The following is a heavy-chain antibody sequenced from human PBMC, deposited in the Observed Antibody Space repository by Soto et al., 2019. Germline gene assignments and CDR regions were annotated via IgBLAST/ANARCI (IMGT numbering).Heavy chain of an antibody. V-gene: IGHV3-23*01. CDR3: AKDLLLPSSSGYYDY. J-gene: IGHJ4*02. CDR1: GFTFSSYA. Sequence: GGSLRLSCAASGFTFSSYAMSWVRQAPGKGLEWVSAISGGGGSTYYADSVKGRFTISRDNSKNTLYLQMNSLRAEDTAVYYCAKDLLLPSSSGYYDYWGQGTQVTVSS. D-gene: IGHD3-22*01. CDR2: ISGGGGST.